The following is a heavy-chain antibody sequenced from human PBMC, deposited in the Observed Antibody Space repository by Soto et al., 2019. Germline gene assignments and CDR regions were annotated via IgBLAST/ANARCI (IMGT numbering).Heavy chain of an antibody. Sequence: GGSLRLSCAASGFTFSDYYMSWIRQAPGKGLEWVSYISSSSSYTNYADSVKGRFTISRDNAKNSLYLQMNSLRAEDTAVYYCARDLGHYVLDVWGQGTTVTVS. D-gene: IGHD3-16*01. J-gene: IGHJ6*02. CDR1: GFTFSDYY. CDR2: ISSSSSYT. V-gene: IGHV3-11*06. CDR3: ARDLGHYVLDV.